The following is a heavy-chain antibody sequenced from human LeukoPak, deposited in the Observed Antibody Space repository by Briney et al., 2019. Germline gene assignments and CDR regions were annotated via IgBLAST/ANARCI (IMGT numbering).Heavy chain of an antibody. J-gene: IGHJ4*02. V-gene: IGHV4-30-2*01. CDR1: GGSVSSGGFH. D-gene: IGHD6-13*01. Sequence: SETLSLTCTVSGGSVSSGGFHWSWIRQPPGKGLEWIGYIYHSGSTYYNPSLKSRVTISVDRSKNQFSLKLSSVTAADTAVYYCARQDSSSWSPLNYWGQGTLVTVSS. CDR3: ARQDSSSWSPLNY. CDR2: IYHSGST.